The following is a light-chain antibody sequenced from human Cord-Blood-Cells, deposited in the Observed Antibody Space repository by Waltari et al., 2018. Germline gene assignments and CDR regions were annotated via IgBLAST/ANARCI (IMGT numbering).Light chain of an antibody. J-gene: IGLJ3*02. Sequence: QSALTQHASVSGSPGQSITIPCTGTSSDVGGYNYVSWYQQHPGKAPKLMIYDVSQRPSGVSNRFSGSKSGNTASLTISGLQAEDEADYYCSSYTSSSTWVFGGGTKLTVL. CDR3: SSYTSSSTWV. CDR1: SSDVGGYNY. CDR2: DVS. V-gene: IGLV2-14*01.